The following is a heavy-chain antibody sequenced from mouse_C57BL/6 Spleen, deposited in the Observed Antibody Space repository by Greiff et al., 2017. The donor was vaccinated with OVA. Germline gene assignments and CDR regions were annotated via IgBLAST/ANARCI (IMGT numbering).Heavy chain of an antibody. CDR2: IYPGDGDT. CDR1: GYAFSSYW. Sequence: VKLMESGAELVKPGASVKISCKASGYAFSSYWMNWVKQRPGKGLEWIGQIYPGDGDTNYNGKLKGKATLTADKSSSTAYMQLSSLTSEDSAVYFCARSWDGGYFDYWGQGTTLTVSS. J-gene: IGHJ2*01. V-gene: IGHV1-80*01. CDR3: ARSWDGGYFDY. D-gene: IGHD4-1*01.